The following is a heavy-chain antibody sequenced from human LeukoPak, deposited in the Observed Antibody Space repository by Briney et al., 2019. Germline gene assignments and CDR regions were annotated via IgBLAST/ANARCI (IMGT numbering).Heavy chain of an antibody. J-gene: IGHJ4*02. V-gene: IGHV3-48*03. D-gene: IGHD3-10*01. CDR2: ITSSGRTI. CDR3: ARGGGSGSYYNEYFDY. CDR1: GFTFSSYE. Sequence: GGSLRLSCAASGFTFSSYEMNWVRQAPGKGLEWVSYITSSGRTIYYADSVKGRFTISRDNAKNSLYLQMNSLRAEDTAVYYCARGGGSGSYYNEYFDYWGQGTLVTVSS.